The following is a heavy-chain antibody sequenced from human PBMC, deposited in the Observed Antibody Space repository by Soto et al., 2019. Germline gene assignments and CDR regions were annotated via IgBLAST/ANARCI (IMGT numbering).Heavy chain of an antibody. J-gene: IGHJ4*02. D-gene: IGHD2-15*01. V-gene: IGHV4-30-2*01. Sequence: PSETLSLTCAVSGGSISSGGYSWSWIRQPPGKGLEWIGYIYHSGSTYYNPSLKSRVTISVDRSKNQFSLKLSSVTAADTAVYYCARTGSGLFDYWGQGTLVTVPQ. CDR3: ARTGSGLFDY. CDR2: IYHSGST. CDR1: GGSISSGGYS.